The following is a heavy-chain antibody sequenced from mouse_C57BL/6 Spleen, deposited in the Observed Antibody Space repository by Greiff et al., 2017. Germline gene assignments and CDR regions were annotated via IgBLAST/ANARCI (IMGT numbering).Heavy chain of an antibody. CDR3: ARKRYGYEGYFDV. Sequence: QVQLQQSGAELVKPGASVKMSCKASGYTFTTYPIEWMKQNHGKSLEWIGNFHPYNDDTKYNQKFKGKATLTVEKSSSTVYLELSRLTSADSDVYYCARKRYGYEGYFDVWGTGTTVTVSS. J-gene: IGHJ1*03. CDR2: FHPYNDDT. V-gene: IGHV1-47*01. CDR1: GYTFTTYP. D-gene: IGHD2-2*01.